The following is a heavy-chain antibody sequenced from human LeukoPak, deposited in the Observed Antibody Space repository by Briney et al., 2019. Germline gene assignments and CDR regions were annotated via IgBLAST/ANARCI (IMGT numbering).Heavy chain of an antibody. CDR2: ISTYNGYA. Sequence: ASVKVSCKASGYTFTSYGISCIRQAPGQGLEWMGWISTYNGYANYAQQLQGRVTMTTETSTSTAYMELRSLRSDDTAVYYCARNSSDWYGYMDVWGKGTTVTVSS. V-gene: IGHV1-18*01. CDR1: GYTFTSYG. J-gene: IGHJ6*04. CDR3: ARNSSDWYGYMDV. D-gene: IGHD6-19*01.